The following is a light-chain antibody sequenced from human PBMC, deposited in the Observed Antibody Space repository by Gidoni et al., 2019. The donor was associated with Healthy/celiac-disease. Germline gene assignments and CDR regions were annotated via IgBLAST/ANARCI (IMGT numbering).Light chain of an antibody. CDR2: EVS. CDR1: SSDVGTYNR. J-gene: IGLJ3*02. CDR3: SSYTTSSTWV. V-gene: IGLV2-18*02. Sequence: QSALTQPPSVSGPPGQSVAISCTGTSSDVGTYNRVSWYQQPPGTAPKLIIYEVSNRPSGVPDRFSGSKSGNTASLTISGLQAEDEADYYCSSYTTSSTWVFGGGTKVTVL.